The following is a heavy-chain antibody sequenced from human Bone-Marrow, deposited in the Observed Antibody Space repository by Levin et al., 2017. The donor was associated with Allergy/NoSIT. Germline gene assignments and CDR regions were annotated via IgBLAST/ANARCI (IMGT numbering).Heavy chain of an antibody. Sequence: PGGSLRLSCAASGFTLTNYWMHWVRQVPGKGLVWVSHINRDGTTTNYADSVKGRFTISRDSAKNTLYLQMNSLSAEATALYYCAREWPDYGHIFDYWGQGALVTVAS. CDR3: AREWPDYGHIFDY. D-gene: IGHD4/OR15-4a*01. CDR2: INRDGTTT. V-gene: IGHV3-74*01. CDR1: GFTLTNYW. J-gene: IGHJ4*02.